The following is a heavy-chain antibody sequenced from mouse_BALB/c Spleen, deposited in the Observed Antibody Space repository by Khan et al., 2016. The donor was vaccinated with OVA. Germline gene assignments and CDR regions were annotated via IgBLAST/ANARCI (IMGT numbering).Heavy chain of an antibody. D-gene: IGHD2-1*01. CDR3: ARDTNYDIYWYLDV. Sequence: EVELVESGGGLVQPGGSLRLSCATSGFTFTDYYMSWVRQSPGKALEWLGFIRNKANGYTTEDSASVKGRFTISSDNSQSFRYLQMNTLRSEDSATYYCARDTNYDIYWYLDVWGAGTTVTVSS. CDR1: GFTFTDYY. V-gene: IGHV7-3*02. CDR2: IRNKANGYTT. J-gene: IGHJ1*02.